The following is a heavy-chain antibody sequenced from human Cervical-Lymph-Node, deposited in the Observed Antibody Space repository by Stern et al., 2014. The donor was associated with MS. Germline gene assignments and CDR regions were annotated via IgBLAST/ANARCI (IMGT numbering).Heavy chain of an antibody. Sequence: QVPLVPSGAEVKKPGASVKVSCKASGYTFTSYGISWLRQAPGQGLEWMGWISSYNGNTTYAQKLQGRVTMPTDTSTSTAYMELRSLRSDDTAVYYWARGLLGSENAFDIGGQGTMVTVSS. CDR1: GYTFTSYG. CDR2: ISSYNGNT. J-gene: IGHJ3*02. V-gene: IGHV1-18*01. CDR3: ARGLLGSENAFDI. D-gene: IGHD2-15*01.